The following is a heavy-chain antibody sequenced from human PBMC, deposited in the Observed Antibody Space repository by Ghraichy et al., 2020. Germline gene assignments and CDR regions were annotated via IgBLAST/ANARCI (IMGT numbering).Heavy chain of an antibody. J-gene: IGHJ4*02. CDR3: TRVVIITAGHSDK. CDR2: IRNKAYGGTT. V-gene: IGHV3-49*04. CDR1: GFNFNDYA. Sequence: GGSLRLSCSSSGFNFNDYAMSWVRQAPGKGLEWVGFIRNKAYGGTTEFAASVKGRFSISRDDSKSIAYLQMNSLKTEDTAVYYCTRVVIITAGHSDKWGQGTLVTVSS. D-gene: IGHD6-6*01.